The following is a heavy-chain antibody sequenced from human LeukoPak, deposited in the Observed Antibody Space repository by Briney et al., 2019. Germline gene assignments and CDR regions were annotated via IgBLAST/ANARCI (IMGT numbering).Heavy chain of an antibody. J-gene: IGHJ4*02. CDR3: VRGVSSGL. V-gene: IGHV4-4*02. Sequence: SETLSLTCAVSGGSISSSNWWSWVRQPPGKGLEWIGEIYHSGSTNYNPSLKSRVTISVDTSKNQFSLKLTSVTPADTAVYYCVRGVSSGLWGQGTLVTVSS. CDR2: IYHSGST. CDR1: GGSISSSNW. D-gene: IGHD3-22*01.